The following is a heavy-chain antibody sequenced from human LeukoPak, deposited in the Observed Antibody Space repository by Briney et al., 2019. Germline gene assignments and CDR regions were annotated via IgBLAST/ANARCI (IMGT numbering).Heavy chain of an antibody. CDR3: ARVISSGWYGYFDY. CDR2: IYSGGST. D-gene: IGHD6-19*01. Sequence: GGSLRLSCAASGFTFSSNYMSWVRQAPGKGLEWVSVIYSGGSTYYSESVKGRFTISRDNSKNTLYLQMNSLRAEDTAVYYCARVISSGWYGYFDYWGQGTLVTVSS. CDR1: GFTFSSNY. J-gene: IGHJ4*02. V-gene: IGHV3-53*01.